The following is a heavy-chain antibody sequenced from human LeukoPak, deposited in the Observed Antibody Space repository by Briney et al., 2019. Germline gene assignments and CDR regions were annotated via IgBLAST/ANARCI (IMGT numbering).Heavy chain of an antibody. J-gene: IGHJ2*01. V-gene: IGHV3-21*01. CDR3: VRDLVRGVHPVFYFDL. CDR2: ISSSGDYI. Sequence: GGSLRLSCAASGFTFSSYSMNWVRQAPGKGLEWVSSISSSGDYIYSADSVKGRFTISRDNAKNSLYLQMTNLSAEDTAVYFCVRDLVRGVHPVFYFDLWGRGTLVTVSS. D-gene: IGHD3-10*01. CDR1: GFTFSSYS.